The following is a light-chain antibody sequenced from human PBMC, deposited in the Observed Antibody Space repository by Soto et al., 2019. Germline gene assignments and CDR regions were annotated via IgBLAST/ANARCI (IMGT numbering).Light chain of an antibody. CDR3: SSYTRSSTSYV. J-gene: IGLJ1*01. Sequence: PASVSGSPGQSITISCTGTSCDVGGYNYVSWYQQHPGKAPKLMIYEVSNRPSRVSNRFSGSKSGNTASLTISGLQAEDEADYYCSSYTRSSTSYVFGTGTKVTVL. CDR2: EVS. CDR1: SCDVGGYNY. V-gene: IGLV2-14*01.